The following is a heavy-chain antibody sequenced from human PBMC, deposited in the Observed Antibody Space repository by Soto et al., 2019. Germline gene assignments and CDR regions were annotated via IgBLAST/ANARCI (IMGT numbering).Heavy chain of an antibody. CDR2: IVVGSGNT. D-gene: IGHD1-1*01. CDR1: GFTFTSSA. Sequence: SVKVSCKASGFTFTSSAMQWVRQARGQRLEWIGWIVVGSGNTNYAQKFQERVTITRDMSTSTAYMELSSLRSEDTAVYYCARGLRTGTNFDYWGQGTLVTVSS. CDR3: ARGLRTGTNFDY. J-gene: IGHJ4*02. V-gene: IGHV1-58*02.